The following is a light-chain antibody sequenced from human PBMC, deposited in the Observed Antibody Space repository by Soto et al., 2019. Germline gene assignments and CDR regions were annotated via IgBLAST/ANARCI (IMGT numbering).Light chain of an antibody. J-gene: IGLJ1*01. CDR3: QVWESGREV. V-gene: IGLV3-21*02. CDR2: DDS. Sequence: SYELTQPPSVCVAPGQTARITCGGNNIGGKSVHWYQQKPGQAPVLGVYDDSDRRSGVPERFSGSNSVNTATLPISRVAAGDEADYYCQVWESGREVLGTGGKVTVL. CDR1: NIGGKS.